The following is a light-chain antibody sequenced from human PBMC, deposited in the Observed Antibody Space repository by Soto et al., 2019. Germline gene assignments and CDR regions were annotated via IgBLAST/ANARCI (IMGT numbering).Light chain of an antibody. CDR1: QSISNW. CDR3: QQYHTGSPEM. Sequence: DIQMTQSPSTLSASVGDRVTVSCRASQSISNWLAWYQQKPGKAPKLLIYEASNLESGVPSRFSGSGSGTEFTLAISSLHPDDFAPYYCQQYHTGSPEMFGQGTRVEIK. J-gene: IGKJ1*01. CDR2: EAS. V-gene: IGKV1-5*03.